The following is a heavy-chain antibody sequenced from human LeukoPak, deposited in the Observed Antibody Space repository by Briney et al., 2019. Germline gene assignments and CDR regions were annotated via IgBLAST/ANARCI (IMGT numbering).Heavy chain of an antibody. CDR2: IRYDGSNK. CDR1: GFTFSTYS. D-gene: IGHD3-16*01. J-gene: IGHJ4*02. CDR3: AKLYTPGDDY. V-gene: IGHV3-30*02. Sequence: GGSLRLSCTASGFTFSTYSMNWVRQAPGKGLEWVAFIRYDGSNKYYADSVKGRFTISRDNSKNTLYLQMNSLRAEDTAVYYCAKLYTPGDDYWGQGTLVTVSS.